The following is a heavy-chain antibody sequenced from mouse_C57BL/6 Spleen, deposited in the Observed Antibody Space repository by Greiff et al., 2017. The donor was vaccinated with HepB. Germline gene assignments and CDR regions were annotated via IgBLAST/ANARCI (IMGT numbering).Heavy chain of an antibody. CDR2: INYDGSST. V-gene: IGHV5-16*01. Sequence: EVMLVESEGGLVQPGSSMKLSCTASGFTFSDYYMAWVRQVPEKGLEWVANINYDGSSTYYLDSLKSRFIISRDNAKNILYLQMSSLKSEDTATYYCARLGVTTSYYFDYWGQGTTLTVSS. J-gene: IGHJ2*01. CDR1: GFTFSDYY. D-gene: IGHD2-2*01. CDR3: ARLGVTTSYYFDY.